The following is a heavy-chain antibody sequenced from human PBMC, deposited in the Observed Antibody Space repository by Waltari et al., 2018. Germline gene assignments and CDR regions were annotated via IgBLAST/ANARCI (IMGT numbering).Heavy chain of an antibody. D-gene: IGHD2-2*01. CDR2: IDWDDDK. CDR3: ARLIVVVPAATSYYYYGMDV. Sequence: QVTLRESGPALVKPTQTLTLTCTFSGFSLSTSGMCVSWIRQPPGKALEWLARIDWDDDKYYSTSLKTRLTISKDTSKNQVVLTMTNMDPVDTATYYCARLIVVVPAATSYYYYGMDVWGHGTTVTVSS. CDR1: GFSLSTSGMC. J-gene: IGHJ6*02. V-gene: IGHV2-70*15.